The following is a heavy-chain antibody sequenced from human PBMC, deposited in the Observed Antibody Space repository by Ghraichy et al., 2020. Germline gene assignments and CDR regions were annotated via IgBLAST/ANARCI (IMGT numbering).Heavy chain of an antibody. Sequence: SETLSLTCTVSGGSISSNWVWIRQSPGNGLEWLGSISSGGNTYYGPSLKSRVTISKDTSKNQFSLKLNSVTAADTAVYYCARRPNIGVFDYWGQGALVTVSS. J-gene: IGHJ4*02. CDR3: ARRPNIGVFDY. CDR2: ISSGGNT. CDR1: GGSISSN. V-gene: IGHV4-39*01. D-gene: IGHD3-10*01.